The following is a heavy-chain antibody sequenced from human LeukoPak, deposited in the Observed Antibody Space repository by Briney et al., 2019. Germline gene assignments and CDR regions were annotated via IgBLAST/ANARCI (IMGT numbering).Heavy chain of an antibody. CDR1: GGSISSGTYY. CDR2: IYYSGST. V-gene: IGHV4-39*07. Sequence: SETLSLTCTVSGGSISSGTYYWGWIRQPPGKGLEWIGSIYYSGSTYYNPSLKSRVTMSLDASKNQFSLKLSSVTAADTAVYYCARDLDAFDIWGQGTMVAVSS. J-gene: IGHJ3*02. CDR3: ARDLDAFDI.